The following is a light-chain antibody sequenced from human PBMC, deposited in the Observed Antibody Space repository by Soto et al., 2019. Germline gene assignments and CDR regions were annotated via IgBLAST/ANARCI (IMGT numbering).Light chain of an antibody. CDR3: QQYGSSPPIT. CDR1: QSVSSY. V-gene: IGKV3-20*01. J-gene: IGKJ5*01. Sequence: EIVLTQSPATLSLSPGERAALSCRASQSVSSYLAWYQQKPGQAPRLLIYGASSRATGIPGRFSGSGSGTDFTLAISRLEPEDFAVYYCQQYGSSPPITFGQGTRLEIK. CDR2: GAS.